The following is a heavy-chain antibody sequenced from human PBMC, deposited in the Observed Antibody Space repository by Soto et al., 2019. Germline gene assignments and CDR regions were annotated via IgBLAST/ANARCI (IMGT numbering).Heavy chain of an antibody. CDR3: ARGSSIAGLYYGMDV. CDR1: GGSISSGGYY. D-gene: IGHD6-6*01. Sequence: QVQLQESGPGLVKPSQTLSLTCTVSGGSISSGGYYWTWIRQHPGKGLEWIGYNYYSGITYYNPSLKTRVNITLDTSKIQFSLKLSSVTAADTAVYYCARGSSIAGLYYGMDVWGQGTTVTVSS. J-gene: IGHJ6*02. V-gene: IGHV4-31*03. CDR2: NYYSGIT.